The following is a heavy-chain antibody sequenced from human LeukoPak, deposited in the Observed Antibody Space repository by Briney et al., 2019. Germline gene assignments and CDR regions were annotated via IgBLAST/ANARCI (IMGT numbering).Heavy chain of an antibody. J-gene: IGHJ4*02. CDR3: AKDPHYDILTGYPKFDY. Sequence: PGGSLRLSCAASGFTFSSYAMSWVRQAPGKGLEWVSAISGSGGSTYYADSVKGRITISRDNSKNTLYLQMNSLRAEDTAVYYCAKDPHYDILTGYPKFDYSGQGTLVTVSS. CDR2: ISGSGGST. CDR1: GFTFSSYA. V-gene: IGHV3-23*01. D-gene: IGHD3-9*01.